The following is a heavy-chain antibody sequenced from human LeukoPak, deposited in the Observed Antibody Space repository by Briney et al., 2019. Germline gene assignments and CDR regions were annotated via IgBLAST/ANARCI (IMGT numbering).Heavy chain of an antibody. D-gene: IGHD6-13*01. CDR2: ISSTSTYI. CDR3: AKGPRIAAAGNRVDY. V-gene: IGHV3-21*04. Sequence: GGSLRLSCAASGFTFSSYTMNLVRQAPGKGLEWVSSISSTSTYIHDADSVKGRFTIYKDNAKNTLYLQMNSLRAEDTAVYYCAKGPRIAAAGNRVDYWGQGTLVTVSS. J-gene: IGHJ4*02. CDR1: GFTFSSYT.